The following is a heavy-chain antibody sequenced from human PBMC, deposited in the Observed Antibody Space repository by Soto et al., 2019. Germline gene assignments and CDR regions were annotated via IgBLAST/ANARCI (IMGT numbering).Heavy chain of an antibody. D-gene: IGHD5-18*01. CDR2: ISGSGGST. V-gene: IGHV3-23*01. J-gene: IGHJ4*02. CDR3: AKKLVLDTAMVD. Sequence: EVQLLDSGGGLVQPGGSLRLSCAASGFTFSSYAMSWVRQAPGKGLEWVSAISGSGGSTYYADSVKGRFTISRDNSTNTLYLEMNSLRAEDTAVYYCAKKLVLDTAMVDWGQGTLVTVSS. CDR1: GFTFSSYA.